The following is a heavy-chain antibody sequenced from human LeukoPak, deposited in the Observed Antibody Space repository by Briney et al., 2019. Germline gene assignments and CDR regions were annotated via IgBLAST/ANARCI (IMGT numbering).Heavy chain of an antibody. CDR1: GYTLTELS. CDR2: FDPEDGET. V-gene: IGHV1-24*01. J-gene: IGHJ4*02. Sequence: GASVKVSCKVSGYTLTELSMHWVRQAPGKGLEWMGGFDPEDGETIYAQKFQGRVTMTEDTSTDTAYMELSSLRSEDTAVYYCATSRIAVVPAAIGPLIDYWGQGTLVTVSS. D-gene: IGHD2-2*02. CDR3: ATSRIAVVPAAIGPLIDY.